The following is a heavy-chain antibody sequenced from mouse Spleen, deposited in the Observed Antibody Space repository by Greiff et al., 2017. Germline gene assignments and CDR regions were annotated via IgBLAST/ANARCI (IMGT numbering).Heavy chain of an antibody. J-gene: IGHJ1*03. D-gene: IGHD1-1*01. CDR1: GYTFTSYW. CDR2: IDPSDSYT. CDR3: ARSYGSSWYFDV. Sequence: QVQLKQPGAELVRPGTSVKLSCKASGYTFTSYWMHWVKQRPGQGLEWIGVIDPSDSYTNYNQKFKGKATLTVDTSSSTAYMQLSSLTSEDSAVYYCARSYGSSWYFDVWGTGTTVTVSS. V-gene: IGHV1-59*01.